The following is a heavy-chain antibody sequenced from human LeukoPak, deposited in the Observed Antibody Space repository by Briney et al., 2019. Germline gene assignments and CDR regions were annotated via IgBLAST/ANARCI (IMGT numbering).Heavy chain of an antibody. CDR3: ARTQTKYSSGWYGY. Sequence: PSETLSLTCTVSGGSISSYYWSWIRQPAGKGLEWIGRIYTSGSTNYNPSLKSRVTMSVDTSKNQFSLKLSSVTAADTAVYYCARTQTKYSSGWYGYWGQGTLVTVSP. J-gene: IGHJ4*02. D-gene: IGHD6-19*01. CDR2: IYTSGST. CDR1: GGSISSYY. V-gene: IGHV4-4*07.